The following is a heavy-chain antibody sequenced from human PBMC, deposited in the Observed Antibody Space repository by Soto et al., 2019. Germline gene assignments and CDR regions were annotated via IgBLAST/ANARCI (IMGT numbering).Heavy chain of an antibody. CDR1: GFSLSTYT. J-gene: IGHJ4*02. V-gene: IGHV3-23*01. CDR2: IFGSSGKT. Sequence: PGGSLRLSCAASGFSLSTYTMNWVRQAPGKGQEWLSGIFGSSGKTFYADSVKGRFTISKDNSRNMPFLQMDSLTAEDTAVYYCAKDRQPDGIWTFDYWGQGTLVTVSS. CDR3: AKDRQPDGIWTFDY. D-gene: IGHD3-9*01.